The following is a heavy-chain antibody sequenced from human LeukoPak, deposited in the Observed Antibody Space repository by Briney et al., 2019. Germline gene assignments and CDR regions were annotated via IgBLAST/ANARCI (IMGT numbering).Heavy chain of an antibody. CDR1: GYTFTGYY. Sequence: GASVKVSCKASGYTFTGYYMNWVRQAPGQGLEWMGWINPNSGGTNYAQKFQGRVTMTRDTSISTAYMELSRLRSDDTAVYYCARRYYYDSSGYHRGRAAFDTWGQGTMVTVSS. CDR2: INPNSGGT. D-gene: IGHD3-22*01. V-gene: IGHV1-2*02. CDR3: ARRYYYDSSGYHRGRAAFDT. J-gene: IGHJ3*02.